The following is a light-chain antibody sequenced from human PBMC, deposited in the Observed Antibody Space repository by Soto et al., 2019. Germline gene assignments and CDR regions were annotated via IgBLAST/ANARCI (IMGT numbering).Light chain of an antibody. V-gene: IGLV2-14*03. CDR2: DVS. CDR3: SPYSSSNSLEGV. Sequence: QSVLTQPASVSGSPGQLITISCTGTSSDVGAYIYVSWYQHHPGNAPKLMIYDVSNRPSGVSNRFSGSKSGNTASLPISGLQADDAADYFCSPYSSSNSLEGVFGTGTKLTVL. J-gene: IGLJ1*01. CDR1: SSDVGAYIY.